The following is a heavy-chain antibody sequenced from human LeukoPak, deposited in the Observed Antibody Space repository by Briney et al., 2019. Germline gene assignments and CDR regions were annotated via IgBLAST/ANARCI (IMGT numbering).Heavy chain of an antibody. Sequence: PGGSLRLSCAASGFTFSSYTMNWVRQAPGKGLEWVSFISSTSSYIYYADSVKGRFTISRDNAKNSQYLQMNSLRAEDTAVYYCARSSSGWYEGDYWGQGTLVTVSS. V-gene: IGHV3-21*01. J-gene: IGHJ4*02. D-gene: IGHD6-19*01. CDR1: GFTFSSYT. CDR3: ARSSSGWYEGDY. CDR2: ISSTSSYI.